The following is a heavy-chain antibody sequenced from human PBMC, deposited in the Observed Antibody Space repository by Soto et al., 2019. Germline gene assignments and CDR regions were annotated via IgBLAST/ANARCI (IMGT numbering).Heavy chain of an antibody. V-gene: IGHV1-18*01. J-gene: IGHJ5*02. CDR1: GYPLTSYG. D-gene: IGHD6-19*01. CDR3: ASTAYSTGSKNNWFDP. CDR2: ISAYNGNT. Sequence: XSVKVASTASGYPLTSYGIIWVRQAPGQGLEWMGWISAYNGNTNYAQKLQGRVTMTTDTSTSTAYMELRSLRSDDTAVYYCASTAYSTGSKNNWFDPCGQGTLVTVPS.